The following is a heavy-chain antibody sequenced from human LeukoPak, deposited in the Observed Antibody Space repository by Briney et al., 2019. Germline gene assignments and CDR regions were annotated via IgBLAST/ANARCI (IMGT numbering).Heavy chain of an antibody. Sequence: ASVKVSCKASGYTFTGYYMHWVRQAPGQGLEWMGWINPNSGGTNYAQKFQGRVTMTRDTSISTAYMELSRLRSDDTAVYYCARDSGYCSSTSCYLRPTNWFDPWGQGTLVTVSS. D-gene: IGHD2-2*03. CDR2: INPNSGGT. V-gene: IGHV1-2*02. J-gene: IGHJ5*02. CDR1: GYTFTGYY. CDR3: ARDSGYCSSTSCYLRPTNWFDP.